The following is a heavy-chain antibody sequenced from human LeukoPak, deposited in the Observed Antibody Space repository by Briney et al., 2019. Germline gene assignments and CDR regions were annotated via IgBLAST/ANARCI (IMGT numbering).Heavy chain of an antibody. Sequence: SQTLSLTCAVSGGSINSDSWSWIRQPPGKGLEWVVYILHGGGTYSNPPLKSRVTLSVDTPKNQFSLKLGSVTAADTAVYYCARLDATYYYGSSTPPANRAFDIWGQGTMVTVSS. CDR2: ILHGGGT. J-gene: IGHJ3*02. CDR3: ARLDATYYYGSSTPPANRAFDI. CDR1: GGSINSDS. D-gene: IGHD3-22*01. V-gene: IGHV4-30-2*01.